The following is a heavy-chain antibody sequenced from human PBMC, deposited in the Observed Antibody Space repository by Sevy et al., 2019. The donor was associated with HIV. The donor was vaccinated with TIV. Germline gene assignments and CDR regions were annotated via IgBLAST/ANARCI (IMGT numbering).Heavy chain of an antibody. CDR2: ISGSGSSS. CDR1: GFTFADYA. V-gene: IGHV3-23*01. Sequence: GGSLRLSCVGSGFTFADYAMTWVRQAPGKGPEWVSSISGSGSSSKNADSVKGRLTISRDNSKNTLYLQMNSLRAEDTAVYFCTKKSYGSGTYTWFDPSGQGTLVTVSS. J-gene: IGHJ5*02. D-gene: IGHD3-10*01. CDR3: TKKSYGSGTYTWFDP.